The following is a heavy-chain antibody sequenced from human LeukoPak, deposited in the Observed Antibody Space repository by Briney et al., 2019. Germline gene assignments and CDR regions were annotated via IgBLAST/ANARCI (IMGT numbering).Heavy chain of an antibody. J-gene: IGHJ4*02. CDR3: ATLEDDYGDPRFDY. Sequence: GGSLRLSCAASGFTFSNYAMHWVRQAPGKGLEWVAFIRYDGSNKYYADSVKGRFTISRDNSKNTLYLQMNSLRAEDTAVYYCATLEDDYGDPRFDYWGQGTLVTVSS. V-gene: IGHV3-30*02. CDR2: IRYDGSNK. D-gene: IGHD4-17*01. CDR1: GFTFSNYA.